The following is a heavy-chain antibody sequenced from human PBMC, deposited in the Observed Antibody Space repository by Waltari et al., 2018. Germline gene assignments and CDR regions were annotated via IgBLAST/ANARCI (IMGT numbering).Heavy chain of an antibody. CDR1: GFTCRDTW. D-gene: IGHD2-15*01. CDR2: IKSINHGGTT. V-gene: IGHV3-15*01. J-gene: IGHJ3*02. Sequence: EAQLAESGGGLVEPGGTLRLSCPAPGFTCRDTWMNWIRQTPGKRLEWVGRIKSINHGGTTEFASFVKDRFVISRDDSQGTVSLQMSNLEADDTAVYYCAALGTYNVFHIWGQGTKVTVSS. CDR3: AALGTYNVFHI.